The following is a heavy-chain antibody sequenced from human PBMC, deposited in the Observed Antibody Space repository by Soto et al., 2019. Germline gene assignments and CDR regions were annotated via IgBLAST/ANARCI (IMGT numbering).Heavy chain of an antibody. CDR2: ISYSGTP. CDR1: GGSMNGFY. D-gene: IGHD1-26*01. V-gene: IGHV4-59*01. Sequence: QVGLRESGPGLVKPSETLSLTCTISGGSMNGFYWSWIRQPPGKELECIGFISYSGTPNYNPALMSRATISVDTLKNELSLRLTSVTAADTAVYYCARHNWSFYSGKLGSYFDFWGQGILVTVSS. J-gene: IGHJ4*02. CDR3: ARHNWSFYSGKLGSYFDF.